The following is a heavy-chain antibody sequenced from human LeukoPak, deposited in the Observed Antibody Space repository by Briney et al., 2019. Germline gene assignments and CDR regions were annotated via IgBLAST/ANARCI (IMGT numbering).Heavy chain of an antibody. J-gene: IGHJ6*02. CDR1: GGSISSYY. CDR3: ARGRCSGGSCPEYYYGMDV. D-gene: IGHD2-15*01. V-gene: IGHV4-59*01. Sequence: SETLSLTCTVSGGSISSYYWSWIRQPPGKGLEWIAYISDIGSINYNPSLKSRVTISVDTSKNQFSLKLSSVTAADTAVYYCARGRCSGGSCPEYYYGMDVWGQGTTVTVSS. CDR2: ISDIGSI.